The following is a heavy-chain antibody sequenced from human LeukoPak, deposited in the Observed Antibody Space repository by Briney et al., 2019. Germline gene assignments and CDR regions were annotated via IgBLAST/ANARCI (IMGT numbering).Heavy chain of an antibody. CDR1: GVTFSDYA. CDR2: ISGRGDST. D-gene: IGHD2-15*01. J-gene: IGHJ4*02. Sequence: GGSLRLSCAASGVTFSDYAVSWVRQAPGKGLEWVSVISGRGDSTYYADSVKGRFTISRDKSKNTVYLQMNSLRAEDTAVYYCAILGYCSGGSCYHAIYFDYWGQGTLVTVSS. CDR3: AILGYCSGGSCYHAIYFDY. V-gene: IGHV3-23*01.